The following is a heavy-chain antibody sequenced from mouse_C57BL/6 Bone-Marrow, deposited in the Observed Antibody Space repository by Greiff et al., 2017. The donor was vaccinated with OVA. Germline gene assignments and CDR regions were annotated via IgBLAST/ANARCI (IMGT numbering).Heavy chain of an antibody. J-gene: IGHJ2*01. CDR2: IDPEDGET. V-gene: IGHV14-2*01. CDR3: ARDYYGSSSYYFDY. Sequence: VQLQQSGAELVKPGASVKLSCTASGFNIKDYYMHWVKQRTEQGLEWIGRIDPEDGETKYAPKFQGKATITADTSSNTADLQLSSLTSEDTAVYYCARDYYGSSSYYFDYWGQGTTLTVSS. D-gene: IGHD1-1*01. CDR1: GFNIKDYY.